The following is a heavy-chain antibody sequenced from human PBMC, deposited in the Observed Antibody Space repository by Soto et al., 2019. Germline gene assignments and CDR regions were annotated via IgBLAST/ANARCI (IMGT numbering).Heavy chain of an antibody. D-gene: IGHD6-19*01. CDR2: ITHGGST. CDR1: GYSIRSSDW. J-gene: IGHJ6*02. Sequence: ETLSLTCAVYGYSIRSSDWWGWIRQPPGKGLEWIGYITHGGSTNYNPSLKRRVTMSVDPSKNQFSLNLTSVTAVDTAVYYCARMAVTTFYYYAMDVWGQGTTVTVSS. V-gene: IGHV4-28*01. CDR3: ARMAVTTFYYYAMDV.